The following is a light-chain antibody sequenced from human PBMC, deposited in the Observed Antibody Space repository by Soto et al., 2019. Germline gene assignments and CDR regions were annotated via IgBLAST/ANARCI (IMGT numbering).Light chain of an antibody. CDR1: QSVSRY. CDR2: DAS. CDR3: QQRSNWPTIT. V-gene: IGKV3-11*01. Sequence: EIELTQSPATLSLSPGERATLSCRASQSVSRYLAWYQQKPCQAHRLLIYDASNRATGIPARFSGSGSGTDFTLTISSLEPEDFAVYYCQQRSNWPTITFGQGTRLEIK. J-gene: IGKJ5*01.